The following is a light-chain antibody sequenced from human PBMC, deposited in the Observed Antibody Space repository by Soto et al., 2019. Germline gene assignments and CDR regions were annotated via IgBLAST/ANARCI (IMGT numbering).Light chain of an antibody. V-gene: IGKV3-11*01. J-gene: IGKJ5*01. CDR1: PSVANF. Sequence: EIVLTQSPATLSLSPGERATLSCRASPSVANFVAWYQQKPGQAPRLLIYGAFNRATGIPARFSGSGSGTDFTRTTSSLQPEDAAVYYCQQRNISPPVTFGHGTRLEI. CDR3: QQRNISPPVT. CDR2: GAF.